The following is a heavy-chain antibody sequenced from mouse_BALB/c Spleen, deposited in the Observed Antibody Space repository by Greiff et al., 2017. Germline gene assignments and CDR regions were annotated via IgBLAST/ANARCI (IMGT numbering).Heavy chain of an antibody. V-gene: IGHV1-9*01. CDR1: GYTFSSYW. CDR3: ASSYGSRGAMDY. J-gene: IGHJ4*01. Sequence: QVQLKESGAELMKPGASVKISCKATGYTFSSYWIEWVKQRPGHGLEWIGEILPGSGSTNYNEKFKGKATFTADTSSNTAYMQLSSLTSEDSAVYYCASSYGSRGAMDYWGQGTSVTVSS. CDR2: ILPGSGST. D-gene: IGHD1-1*01.